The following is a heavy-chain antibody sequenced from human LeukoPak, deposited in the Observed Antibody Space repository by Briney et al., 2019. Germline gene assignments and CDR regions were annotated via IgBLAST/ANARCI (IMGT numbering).Heavy chain of an antibody. CDR2: VRQDGGAK. Sequence: GGSLRLSCAASGFRFSTYWMSWVRQAPGKGLEWVANVRQDGGAKNYVDSVKGRFTISRDNAKNSVYLETNSLSAEDTAVYYCVGCAGNSCYFDYWGQGTLVTVSS. J-gene: IGHJ4*02. V-gene: IGHV3-7*01. CDR1: GFRFSTYW. CDR3: VGCAGNSCYFDY. D-gene: IGHD2-21*01.